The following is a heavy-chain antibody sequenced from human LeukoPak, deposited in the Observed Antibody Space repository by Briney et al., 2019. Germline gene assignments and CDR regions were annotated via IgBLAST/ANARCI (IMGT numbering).Heavy chain of an antibody. D-gene: IGHD1-14*01. CDR2: MNPNTGST. V-gene: IGHV1-8*02. CDR3: ARGSTEVLY. Sequence: ASVTVSCTASGYTFTSYYMHWVRQAPGQGLEWMGWMNPNTGSTGYAQKFQGRVTMTANTSISTVYMELSSLRSEDTAIYYCARGSTEVLYWGQGTLITVSS. J-gene: IGHJ4*02. CDR1: GYTFTSYY.